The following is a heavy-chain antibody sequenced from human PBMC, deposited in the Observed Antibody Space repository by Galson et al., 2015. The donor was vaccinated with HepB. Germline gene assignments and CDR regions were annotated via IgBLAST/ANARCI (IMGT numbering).Heavy chain of an antibody. CDR1: GGSISSSNW. CDR2: IYHSGST. J-gene: IGHJ5*02. V-gene: IGHV4-4*02. Sequence: TLSLTCAVSGGSISSSNWWSWVRQPPGKGLEWIGEIYHSGSTNYNPSLKSRVTISVDKSKNQFSLKLSSVTAVDTAVYYCARMPDPRGWFDPWGQGTLVTVSS. CDR3: ARMPDPRGWFDP. D-gene: IGHD2-2*01.